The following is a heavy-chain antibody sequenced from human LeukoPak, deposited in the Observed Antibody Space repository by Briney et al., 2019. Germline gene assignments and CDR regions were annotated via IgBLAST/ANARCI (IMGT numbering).Heavy chain of an antibody. CDR2: ISGDGGST. CDR1: GFTFDDYA. CDR3: AKDIEAKAAAGLNYYYYGMDV. D-gene: IGHD6-13*01. V-gene: IGHV3-43*02. J-gene: IGHJ6*02. Sequence: GGSLRLSCAASGFTFDDYAMHWVRQAPGKGLEWVSLISGDGGSTYYADSVKGRFTISRDNSKNSLYLQMNSLRTEDNALYYCAKDIEAKAAAGLNYYYYGMDVWGQGTTVTVSS.